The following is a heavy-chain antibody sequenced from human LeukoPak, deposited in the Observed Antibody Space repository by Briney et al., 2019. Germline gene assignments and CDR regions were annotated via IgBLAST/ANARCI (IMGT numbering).Heavy chain of an antibody. V-gene: IGHV4-59*01. D-gene: IGHD5-12*01. CDR1: GGSISSYY. CDR2: IYYIGST. Sequence: PSETLSLTCTVSGGSISSYYWSWVRQPPGKGLEWVGYIYYIGSTTYNPSPKSRVTISVETSKNQFSLKLCTWTAAGTPVYYCVGVFRGYSGYDRAFDVWGQGTMVTVSS. CDR3: VGVFRGYSGYDRAFDV. J-gene: IGHJ3*01.